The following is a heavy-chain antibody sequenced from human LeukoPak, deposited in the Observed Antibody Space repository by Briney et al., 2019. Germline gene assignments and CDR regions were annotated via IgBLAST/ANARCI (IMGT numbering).Heavy chain of an antibody. J-gene: IGHJ6*02. V-gene: IGHV3-9*01. Sequence: GRSLRLSCAASGFTFDDYAMHWVRQAPGKGLEWVSGISWNSGSIGYADSVKGRFTISRDNAKNSLYLQMKSLRAEDTPLYYCAKDLVSGAAAGQYYYYYGMDVWGQGTTVTVSS. CDR2: ISWNSGSI. D-gene: IGHD6-13*01. CDR3: AKDLVSGAAAGQYYYYYGMDV. CDR1: GFTFDDYA.